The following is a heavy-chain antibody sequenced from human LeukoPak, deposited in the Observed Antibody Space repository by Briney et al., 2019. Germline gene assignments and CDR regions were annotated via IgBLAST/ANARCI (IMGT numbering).Heavy chain of an antibody. J-gene: IGHJ5*01. CDR1: EFIFSDYW. D-gene: IGHD3-10*01. CDR2: IKQGGREE. V-gene: IGHV3-7*03. CDR3: ARDNGGWFDS. Sequence: GGSLRLSCVASEFIFSDYWMSWVRQAPGKGLEWVANIKQGGREEKYVGSVKGRFAISREDAKNTLYLQMDSLRGDDTAVYYCARDNGGWFDSWGRGTLVTVSS.